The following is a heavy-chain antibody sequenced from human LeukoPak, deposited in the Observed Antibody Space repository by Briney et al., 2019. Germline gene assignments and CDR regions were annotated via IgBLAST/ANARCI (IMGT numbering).Heavy chain of an antibody. J-gene: IGHJ3*01. CDR2: IYADGYT. CDR3: ARDRRGEKDFDV. CDR1: GISVSNDY. Sequence: HSGGSLRLSCAASGISVSNDYMSWVRQAPGKGLEWVSAIYADGYTRDAASVKGRFSISRHNSKNTVSLQMDHLRPEDTAVYYCARDRRGEKDFDVWGPGTMVTVSS. V-gene: IGHV3-53*04.